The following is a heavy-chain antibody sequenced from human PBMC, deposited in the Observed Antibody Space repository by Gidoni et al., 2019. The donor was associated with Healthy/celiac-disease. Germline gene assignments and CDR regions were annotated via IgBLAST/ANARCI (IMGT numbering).Heavy chain of an antibody. CDR1: GFPFSCYA. CDR2: ISYEGNNK. V-gene: IGHV3-30-3*01. CDR3: AREGWELSDAFDI. Sequence: QVLLVESGGGVVQPGRSLRLSCSASGFPFSCYAMHWVRQAPGKGLEWVAVISYEGNNKYYADSVKGRFTISRDNSKNTLYLQMNSLRAEDTAVYYCAREGWELSDAFDIWGQGTMVTVSS. J-gene: IGHJ3*02. D-gene: IGHD1-26*01.